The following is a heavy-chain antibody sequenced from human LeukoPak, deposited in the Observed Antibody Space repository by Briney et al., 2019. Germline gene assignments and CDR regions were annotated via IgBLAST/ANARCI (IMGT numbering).Heavy chain of an antibody. CDR2: INHSGST. D-gene: IGHD6-19*01. J-gene: IGHJ6*02. V-gene: IGHV4-34*01. Sequence: PSETLSLTCAVYGGSFSGYYWSWIRQPPGKGLEWIGEINHSGSTNYNPSLKSRVTISVDTSKNQFSLKLSSVTAADTAVYYCARVNSGWSNHYYYGMDVWGQGTTVTVSS. CDR1: GGSFSGYY. CDR3: ARVNSGWSNHYYYGMDV.